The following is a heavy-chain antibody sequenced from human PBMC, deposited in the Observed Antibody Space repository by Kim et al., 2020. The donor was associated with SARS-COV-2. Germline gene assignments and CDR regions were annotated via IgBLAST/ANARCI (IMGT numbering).Heavy chain of an antibody. CDR3: ARDSPGPRGLPRY. V-gene: IGHV4-4*08. Sequence: SETLSLTCSVSDGSIDTYYWIWIRQPPGKRLEWIGYIATTGTSKYNPSLRRRATMALDTSKNQFSLRLKSVTAADTAVYYCARDSPGPRGLPRYWGQGSLVTVSS. D-gene: IGHD7-27*01. J-gene: IGHJ4*02. CDR1: DGSIDTYY. CDR2: IATTGTS.